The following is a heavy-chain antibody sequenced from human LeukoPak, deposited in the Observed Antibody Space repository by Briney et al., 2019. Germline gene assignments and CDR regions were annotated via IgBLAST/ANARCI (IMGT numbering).Heavy chain of an antibody. Sequence: SETLSLTCAVYGGSFSGYYWSWIRQPPGKGLEWIGEINHSGSTNYNPSLKSRVTISVDTSKNQFSLKPSSVTAADTAVYYCAGLQNYYDSSGSPAAEPLDYWGQGTLVTVSS. CDR2: INHSGST. CDR1: GGSFSGYY. J-gene: IGHJ4*02. V-gene: IGHV4-34*01. D-gene: IGHD3-22*01. CDR3: AGLQNYYDSSGSPAAEPLDY.